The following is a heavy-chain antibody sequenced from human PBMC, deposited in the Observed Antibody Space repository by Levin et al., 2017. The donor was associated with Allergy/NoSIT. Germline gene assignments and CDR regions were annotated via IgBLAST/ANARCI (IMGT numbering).Heavy chain of an antibody. CDR2: IYYSGST. CDR1: GGSISSYY. V-gene: IGHV4-59*01. CDR3: ARTSPDSSSWNYYDYGMDV. J-gene: IGHJ6*02. D-gene: IGHD6-13*01. Sequence: PSETLSLTCTVSGGSISSYYWSWIRQPPGKGLEWIGYIYYSGSTNYNPSLKSRVTISVDTSKNQFSLKLSSVTAADTAVYYCARTSPDSSSWNYYDYGMDVWGQGTTVTVSS.